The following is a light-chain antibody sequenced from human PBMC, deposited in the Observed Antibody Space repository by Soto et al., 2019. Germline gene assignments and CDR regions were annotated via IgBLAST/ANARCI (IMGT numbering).Light chain of an antibody. CDR3: QQLNIYPFS. CDR1: QDIDTY. J-gene: IGKJ5*01. CDR2: AAS. Sequence: DIQLTQSPSFLSASVGDRVTITCRASQDIDTYLAWYQQKPGKVPKLLIYAASALHSGVPSRFSGSGSGTEFTLTISSLQPEDFAAYYCQQLNIYPFSFGQGTRLEI. V-gene: IGKV1-9*01.